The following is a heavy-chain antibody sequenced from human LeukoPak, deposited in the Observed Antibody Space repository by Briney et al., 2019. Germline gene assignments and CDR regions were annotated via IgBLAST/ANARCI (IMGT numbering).Heavy chain of an antibody. D-gene: IGHD2-8*01. V-gene: IGHV3-23*01. Sequence: GGSLRLSCAASGFSFGAYGMSWVRQPPGKGLEWVSGIGGLDYSTYYADFLKGRFTISKDTSKNSVFLQMNSLTADDTGIYYCAKDSHNGYFDSWGQGTLVIVSS. J-gene: IGHJ4*02. CDR3: AKDSHNGYFDS. CDR1: GFSFGAYG. CDR2: IGGLDYST.